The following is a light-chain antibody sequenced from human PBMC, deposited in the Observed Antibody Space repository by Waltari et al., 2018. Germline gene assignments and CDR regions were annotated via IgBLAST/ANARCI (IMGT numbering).Light chain of an antibody. CDR1: SSNIGDNI. CDR3: ATWDDDLRTYV. J-gene: IGLJ1*01. Sequence: QSVLTQPPSASGTPGQRVTISCSGSSSNIGDNIVTWYQQFPGMAPKLLIYRNNQRPSGVPDRVSGSTSGTSASLAISGLQSEDEADYYCATWDDDLRTYVFGTATKVTVL. CDR2: RNN. V-gene: IGLV1-44*01.